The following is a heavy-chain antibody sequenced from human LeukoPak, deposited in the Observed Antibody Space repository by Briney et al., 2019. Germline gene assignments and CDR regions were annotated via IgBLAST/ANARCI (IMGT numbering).Heavy chain of an antibody. J-gene: IGHJ4*02. CDR1: GFTFSSYG. CDR3: AKGNVKGGKLLPGYFDY. D-gene: IGHD1-26*01. Sequence: GGSLRLSCAASGFTFSSYGMHWVRQAPGKGLEWVAVISYDGSNKYYADSVKGRFTISRDNSKNTLYLQMNSLRAEDTAVYYCAKGNVKGGKLLPGYFDYWGQGTLVTVSS. V-gene: IGHV3-30*18. CDR2: ISYDGSNK.